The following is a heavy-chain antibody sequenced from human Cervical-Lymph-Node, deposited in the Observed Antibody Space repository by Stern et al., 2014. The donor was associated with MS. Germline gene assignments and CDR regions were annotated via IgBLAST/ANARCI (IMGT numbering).Heavy chain of an antibody. CDR2: IDWDDDK. CDR3: ARIQGGYDFLDY. J-gene: IGHJ4*02. Sequence: QVTLRESGPALVKPTQTLTLTCTFSGFSLSTSGMCGSWIRQPPGKALEWLALIDWDDDKYYSTSLKTRLTISKDTSKNQVVLTMTNMDPVDTATYYCARIQGGYDFLDYWGQGTLVTVSS. CDR1: GFSLSTSGMC. D-gene: IGHD3-3*01. V-gene: IGHV2-70*01.